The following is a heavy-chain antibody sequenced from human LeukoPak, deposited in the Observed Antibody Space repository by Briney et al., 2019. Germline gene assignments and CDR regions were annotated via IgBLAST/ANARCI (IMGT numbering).Heavy chain of an antibody. CDR3: ARESGPVFDNWFDP. V-gene: IGHV1-69*13. Sequence: ASVTVSCMASGYTFTSYAISWVRQAPGQGLEWMGGIIPIFGTANYAQKFQGRVTITADESTSTAYMELSSLRSEDTAVYYCARESGPVFDNWFDPWGQGTLVTVSS. D-gene: IGHD2-21*01. CDR1: GYTFTSYA. J-gene: IGHJ5*02. CDR2: IIPIFGTA.